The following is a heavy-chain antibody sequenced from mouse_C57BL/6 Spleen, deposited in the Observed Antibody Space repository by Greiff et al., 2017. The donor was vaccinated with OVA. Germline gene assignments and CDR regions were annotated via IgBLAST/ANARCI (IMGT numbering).Heavy chain of an antibody. D-gene: IGHD2-5*01. Sequence: VKLQQSGAELVKPGASVKLSCKASGYTFTEYTIHWVKQRSGQGLEWIGWFYPGSGSIKYNEKFKDKATLTADKSSSTVYMELSRLTSEDSAVEFCARHEEPYSNYDDAMDYWGQGTSVTVSS. CDR1: GYTFTEYT. J-gene: IGHJ4*01. CDR2: FYPGSGSI. V-gene: IGHV1-62-2*01. CDR3: ARHEEPYSNYDDAMDY.